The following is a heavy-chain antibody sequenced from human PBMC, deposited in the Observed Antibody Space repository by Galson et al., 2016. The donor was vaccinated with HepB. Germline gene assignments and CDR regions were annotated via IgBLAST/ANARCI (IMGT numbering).Heavy chain of an antibody. CDR1: GGSISSYY. D-gene: IGHD3-3*01. CDR2: IYYTGST. Sequence: SETLSLTCALSGGSISSYYWTWVRQPPGKGLQWIGYIYYTGSTNYDPSLKSRATISVDTSKNQFSLRLRSVTAADTAFYYCARAEHSAFWSGLDYWGQGKLVTVSS. J-gene: IGHJ4*02. CDR3: ARAEHSAFWSGLDY. V-gene: IGHV4-59*08.